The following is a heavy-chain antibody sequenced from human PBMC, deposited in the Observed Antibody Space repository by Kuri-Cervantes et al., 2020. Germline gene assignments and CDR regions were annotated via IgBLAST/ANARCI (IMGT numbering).Heavy chain of an antibody. Sequence: SETLSLTCTVSGGSISSNNFYWGWIRQPPGKGLEWIGEINHSGSTNYNPSLKSRVTILVDTSKNQFSLKLSSVTAADTAVYYCARGAGARPVKPRHFDYWGQGTLVTVSS. CDR3: ARGAGARPVKPRHFDY. V-gene: IGHV4-39*07. CDR2: INHSGST. J-gene: IGHJ4*02. D-gene: IGHD1-26*01. CDR1: GGSISSNNFY.